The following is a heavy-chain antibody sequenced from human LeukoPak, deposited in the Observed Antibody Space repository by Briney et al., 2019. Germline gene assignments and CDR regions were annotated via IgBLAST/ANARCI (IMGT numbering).Heavy chain of an antibody. CDR2: INPNSGGT. CDR1: GGTFSSHA. Sequence: ASVKVSCKASGGTFSSHAISWVRQAPGQGLEWMGRINPNSGGTNYAQKFQGRVTMTRDTSISTAYMELSRLRSDDTAVYYCARGGVDCGGDCYAGGWFDPWGQGTLVTVSS. D-gene: IGHD2-21*02. CDR3: ARGGVDCGGDCYAGGWFDP. V-gene: IGHV1-2*06. J-gene: IGHJ5*02.